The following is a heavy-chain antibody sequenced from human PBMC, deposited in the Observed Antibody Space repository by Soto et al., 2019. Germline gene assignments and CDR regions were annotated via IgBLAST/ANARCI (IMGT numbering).Heavy chain of an antibody. CDR2: INPSGGST. V-gene: IGHV1-46*01. J-gene: IGHJ3*01. CDR3: AKARNKWEPYTVAFDF. D-gene: IGHD1-26*01. Sequence: GASVKVSCKASGYTFTSYGISWVRQAPGQGLEWMGIINPSGGSTSYAQKFQGRVTMTRDTSTSTVYMELSSLRSEDTAVYYCAKARNKWEPYTVAFDFWGQGTMVTVSS. CDR1: GYTFTSYG.